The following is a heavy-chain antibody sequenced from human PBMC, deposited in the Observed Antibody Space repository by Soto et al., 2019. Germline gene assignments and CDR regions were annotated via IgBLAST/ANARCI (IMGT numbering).Heavy chain of an antibody. CDR3: ARPAHGSGWHGPFDY. J-gene: IGHJ4*02. Sequence: GESLKISCKGSGYTFTSYWIGWVRQMPGKGLEWMGIIFPGDSDIKYSPSFQGQVTISADKSINTAYLQLSSLKASDTAMYYCARPAHGSGWHGPFDYWGQGTLVTVSS. V-gene: IGHV5-51*01. D-gene: IGHD6-19*01. CDR2: IFPGDSDI. CDR1: GYTFTSYW.